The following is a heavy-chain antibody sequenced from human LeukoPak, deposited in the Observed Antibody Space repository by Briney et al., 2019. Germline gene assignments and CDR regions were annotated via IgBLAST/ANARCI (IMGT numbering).Heavy chain of an antibody. CDR2: TYYRSKWYY. V-gene: IGHV6-1*01. CDR1: GDSVSSNSAA. J-gene: IGHJ4*02. CDR3: ARTRDLGPDY. D-gene: IGHD1-26*01. Sequence: SQTLSLTCVISGDSVSSNSAAWNWIRQSPSRGLERLGRTYYRSKWYYHYAVSTKSRITVNPDTSKNQFSLQLNSVTPEDTAVYYCARTRDLGPDYWGQGTLVTVSS.